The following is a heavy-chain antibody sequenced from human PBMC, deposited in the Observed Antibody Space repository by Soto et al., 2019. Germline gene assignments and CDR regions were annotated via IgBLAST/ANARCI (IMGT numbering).Heavy chain of an antibody. CDR3: AKPYSGYDYAFDI. V-gene: IGHV4-30-4*01. CDR2: IHSSGST. CDR1: GGSISSGDYY. Sequence: SETLSLTCTVSGGSISSGDYYWSWIRQSPGKGLEWIAYIHSSGSTYYIPSLNSRVTISIDTSENQFALKLSSVTAAYTAVYYCAKPYSGYDYAFDIWGQGTMVTVSS. J-gene: IGHJ3*02. D-gene: IGHD5-12*01.